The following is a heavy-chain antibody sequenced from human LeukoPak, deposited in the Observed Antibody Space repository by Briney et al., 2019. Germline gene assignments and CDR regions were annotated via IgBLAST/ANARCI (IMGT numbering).Heavy chain of an antibody. CDR2: ISSSSSTI. D-gene: IGHD6-6*01. Sequence: GGSLRLSCAASGFTFNNYAMNWVRQAPGKGLEWVSYISSSSSTIYYADSVKGRFTISRDSAKTSLFLQMNSLRDEDTAVYYCARAYSSSSGRDAFDSWGLGTLVTVSS. CDR1: GFTFNNYA. V-gene: IGHV3-48*02. CDR3: ARAYSSSSGRDAFDS. J-gene: IGHJ3*02.